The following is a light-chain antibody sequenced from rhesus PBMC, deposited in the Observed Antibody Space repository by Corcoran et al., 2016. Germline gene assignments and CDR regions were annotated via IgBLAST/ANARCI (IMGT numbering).Light chain of an antibody. J-gene: IGKJ1*01. V-gene: IGKV3-24*04. CDR2: GAS. Sequence: ETVVPQSTATLSLSPGERATLSCRASQSVGSSLAWYQQKRGQAPRLLIYGASRRATGIPDRFSGSAAVTDFTPTISSLEPEDVGVYYCQQSSNLSTFGQGTKVEIK. CDR1: QSVGSS. CDR3: QQSSNLST.